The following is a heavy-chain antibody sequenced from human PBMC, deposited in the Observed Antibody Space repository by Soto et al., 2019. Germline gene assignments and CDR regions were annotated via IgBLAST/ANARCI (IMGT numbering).Heavy chain of an antibody. Sequence: PGGSLRLSCAASGFSFSNYGMHWVRQAPGKGLEWVAAISYDGTNEYYGDSVRGRLTISRDNSKNTLYLHMRSMRADDTAVYYGESDPAATGTYYADRGQGTLVTVSS. CDR3: ESDPAATGTYYAD. J-gene: IGHJ4*02. CDR1: GFSFSNYG. D-gene: IGHD1-26*01. V-gene: IGHV3-30*03. CDR2: ISYDGTNE.